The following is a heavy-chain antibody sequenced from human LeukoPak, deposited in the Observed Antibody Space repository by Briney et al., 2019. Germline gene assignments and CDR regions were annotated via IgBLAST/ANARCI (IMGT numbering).Heavy chain of an antibody. V-gene: IGHV3-66*01. J-gene: IGHJ4*02. CDR1: GFTVSSNY. Sequence: GGSLRLSCAASGFTVSSNYMSWVRQAPGKGLEWVSVTYTGGSTNYADSVKGRFSISRDNAKNSLYLQINSLRAEDTAVYYCARDRYFDYWGQGTLVTVSS. CDR2: TYTGGST. CDR3: ARDRYFDY.